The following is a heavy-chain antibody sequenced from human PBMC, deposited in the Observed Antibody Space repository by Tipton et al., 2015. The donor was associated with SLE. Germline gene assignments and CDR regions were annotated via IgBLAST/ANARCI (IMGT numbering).Heavy chain of an antibody. D-gene: IGHD6-13*01. V-gene: IGHV3-53*05. Sequence: SLRLSCAASGFTVRSNYMNWVRQAPGKGLEWVSVIYSGGSTYYADSVKGRFTISRDNSKNTLYLQMNSLRAEDTAVYYCARDAGGIAAAGGWGQGTLVTVSS. CDR3: ARDAGGIAAAGG. CDR2: IYSGGST. CDR1: GFTVRSNY. J-gene: IGHJ4*02.